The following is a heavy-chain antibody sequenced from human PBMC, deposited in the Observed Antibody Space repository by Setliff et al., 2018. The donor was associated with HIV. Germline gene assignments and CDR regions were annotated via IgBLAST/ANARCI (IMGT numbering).Heavy chain of an antibody. Sequence: ASVKVSCKASGYTFTGYYMHWVRQAPGQGLEWMGRINPNSGGTNYARGLTGRFVFSWDTSVSTAYLQISSLQAEDTAVYYCARSRLFFGVVTFDYWGQGTPVTVSS. D-gene: IGHD3-3*01. V-gene: IGHV7-4-1*02. J-gene: IGHJ4*02. CDR2: INPNSGGT. CDR1: GYTFTGYY. CDR3: ARSRLFFGVVTFDY.